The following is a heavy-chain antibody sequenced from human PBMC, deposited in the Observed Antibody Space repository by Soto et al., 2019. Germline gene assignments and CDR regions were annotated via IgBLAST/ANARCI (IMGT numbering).Heavy chain of an antibody. V-gene: IGHV1-46*04. CDR3: ARDNYYAYGGSTGWYFDL. CDR1: GDALTNHW. Sequence: GASVKVSCKASGDALTNHWMHWVRQAPGLGLEWMRVINPSGESTEYAQKLQGRVTMTRDTSTSTVYMEVRSLRSDDTAVYYCARDNYYAYGGSTGWYFDLWGRGTLVTVSS. CDR2: INPSGEST. J-gene: IGHJ2*01. D-gene: IGHD3-10*01.